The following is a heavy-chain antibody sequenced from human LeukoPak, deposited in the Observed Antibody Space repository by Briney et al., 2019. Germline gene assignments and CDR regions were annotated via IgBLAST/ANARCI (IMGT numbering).Heavy chain of an antibody. D-gene: IGHD2-2*01. CDR2: ISHSGGST. Sequence: GGSLRLSCAASGFTFSSYAMSWVRQAPGKGLEWVSAISHSGGSTYYADSVKGRFTISRDNSKNTLYLQMNSLRAEDTAVYYCAPLGYCSSTSCDEFDYWGQGTLVTVSS. V-gene: IGHV3-23*01. CDR3: APLGYCSSTSCDEFDY. J-gene: IGHJ4*02. CDR1: GFTFSSYA.